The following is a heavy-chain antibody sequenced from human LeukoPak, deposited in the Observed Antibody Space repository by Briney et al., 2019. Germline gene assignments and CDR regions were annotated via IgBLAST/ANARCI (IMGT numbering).Heavy chain of an antibody. CDR1: GFTFSSYG. D-gene: IGHD3-10*01. V-gene: IGHV3-30*02. J-gene: IGHJ4*02. CDR2: IRYDGSNK. Sequence: GGSLRLSCAASGFTFSSYGMHWVRQAPGKGLEGVAFIRYDGSNKYYADSVKGRFTISRDNSKNTLYLQMNSLRAEDTAVYYCAKDLSPAMVRGGVDYWGQGTLVTVSS. CDR3: AKDLSPAMVRGGVDY.